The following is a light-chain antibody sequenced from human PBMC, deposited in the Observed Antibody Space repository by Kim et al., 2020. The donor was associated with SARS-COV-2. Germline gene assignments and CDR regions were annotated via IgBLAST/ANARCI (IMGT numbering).Light chain of an antibody. V-gene: IGLV6-57*03. CDR3: QSYDSSNQV. J-gene: IGLJ3*02. Sequence: GKTVTISCTRSSGSIASNYVQWYQQRPGSAPTTVIYEDNQSPSGVPDRFSGSIDSFSNSASLTISGLKTEDEADYYCQSYDSSNQVFGGGTQLTVL. CDR2: EDN. CDR1: SGSIASNY.